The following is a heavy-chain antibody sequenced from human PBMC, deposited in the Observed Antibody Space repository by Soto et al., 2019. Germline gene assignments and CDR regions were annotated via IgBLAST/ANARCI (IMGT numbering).Heavy chain of an antibody. J-gene: IGHJ4*02. CDR1: GFTFSSYA. CDR2: ITGTGETT. D-gene: IGHD6-13*01. Sequence: LRLSCAASGFTFSSYAMSWVRQTPGKGLEWVSAITGTGETTYYPDSVKGRFTISRDNSKNTLYLRMNSLTLEDTAVYYCAKDQGWAAAGTLFHWGRGTLVTVSS. V-gene: IGHV3-23*01. CDR3: AKDQGWAAAGTLFH.